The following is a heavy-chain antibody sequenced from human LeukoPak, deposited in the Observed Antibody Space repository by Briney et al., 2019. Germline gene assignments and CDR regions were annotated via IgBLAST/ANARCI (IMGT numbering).Heavy chain of an antibody. CDR3: ARLGTPTTHWYFDL. J-gene: IGHJ2*01. D-gene: IGHD1-1*01. V-gene: IGHV4-59*08. Sequence: SSETLSLTCTVSGGSISSYYWSWIRQPPGKGLEWIGYIYYSGSTNYNPSLKSRVTISVDTSKNQFSLKLSSVTAADTAVYYCARLGTPTTHWYFDLWGRGTLVTVSS. CDR1: GGSISSYY. CDR2: IYYSGST.